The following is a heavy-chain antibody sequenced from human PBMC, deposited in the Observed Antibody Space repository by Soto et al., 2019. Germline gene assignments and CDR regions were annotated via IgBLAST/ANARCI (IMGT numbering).Heavy chain of an antibody. V-gene: IGHV1-8*01. J-gene: IGHJ6*02. D-gene: IGHD6-13*01. CDR3: ARRGYSSSWYYYYYYGMDV. CDR2: MNPNSGNT. CDR1: GYTFTSYD. Sequence: QVQLVQSGAEVKKPGASVKVSCKASGYTFTSYDNNWVRQATGKELEWMGWMNPNSGNTGYAQKFQGRVTMTRNTSISTAYMELSSLRSEDTAVYYCARRGYSSSWYYYYYYGMDVWGQGTTVTVSS.